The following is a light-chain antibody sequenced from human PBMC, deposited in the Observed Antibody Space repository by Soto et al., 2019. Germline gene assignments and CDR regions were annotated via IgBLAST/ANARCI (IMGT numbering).Light chain of an antibody. CDR1: KLGDKY. Sequence: SYELAQPPSVSVSPGQTASITCSGDKLGDKYACWYQQKPGQSPVLVIYQDSKRPSGIPERFSGSNSGNTATLTISGTQAMDEADYFCQAWDFNTVVFGGGTKLTVL. CDR3: QAWDFNTVV. J-gene: IGLJ2*01. V-gene: IGLV3-1*01. CDR2: QDS.